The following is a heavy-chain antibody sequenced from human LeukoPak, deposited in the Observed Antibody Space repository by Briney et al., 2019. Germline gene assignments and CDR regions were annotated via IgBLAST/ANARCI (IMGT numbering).Heavy chain of an antibody. Sequence: SETLSLTCAVYGGSFSGYYWSWIRQPPGKGLEWIGSIYYSGSTYYNPSLKSRVTISVDTSKNQFSLKLSSVTAADTAVYYCARDRNYYDSSGYQYWGQGTLVTVSS. D-gene: IGHD3-22*01. J-gene: IGHJ4*02. CDR3: ARDRNYYDSSGYQY. CDR2: IYYSGST. V-gene: IGHV4-34*01. CDR1: GGSFSGYY.